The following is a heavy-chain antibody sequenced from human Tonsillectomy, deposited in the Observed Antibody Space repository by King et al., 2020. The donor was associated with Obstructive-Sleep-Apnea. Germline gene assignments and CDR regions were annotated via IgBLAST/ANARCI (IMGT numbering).Heavy chain of an antibody. J-gene: IGHJ4*02. V-gene: IGHV3-23*04. CDR2: ISGSSSST. Sequence: VQLVESGGGLIQPGGSQRLSCSASGFTFSTYAMNWVRQAPGKGPECVSTISGSSSSTYYAASVKGRFTISRDNSKNTRYLQMNSLRADTTALYYCATSMGACSSTTCSPLDYWGQGTPVTVSS. CDR1: GFTFSTYA. D-gene: IGHD2-2*01. CDR3: ATSMGACSSTTCSPLDY.